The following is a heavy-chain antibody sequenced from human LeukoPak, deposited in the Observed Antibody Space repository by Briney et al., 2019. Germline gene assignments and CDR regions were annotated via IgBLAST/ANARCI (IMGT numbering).Heavy chain of an antibody. J-gene: IGHJ4*02. D-gene: IGHD3-22*01. V-gene: IGHV3-48*02. CDR1: GFTFSSYG. CDR3: ARRGNYDSSFDY. Sequence: PGGSLRLSCAASGFTFSSYGMNWVRQAPGKGLDWVSYISSSSSTIYYADSVKGRLTISRDNAKNSLYLQMNSLRDEDTAVYYCARRGNYDSSFDYWGQGTLATVSS. CDR2: ISSSSSTI.